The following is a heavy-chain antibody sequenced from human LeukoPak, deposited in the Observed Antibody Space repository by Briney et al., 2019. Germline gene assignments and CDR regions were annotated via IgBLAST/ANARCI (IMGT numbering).Heavy chain of an antibody. Sequence: GGSLRLSCAASGFIVSSNYMSWVRQAPGKGLEWVSAISGSGGSTYYADSVKGRFTITRDNSKNTLYLQMNSLRAEDTAVYYCAKVPLGYCSSTSCPDGAFDIWGQGTMVTVSS. V-gene: IGHV3-23*01. CDR2: ISGSGGST. J-gene: IGHJ3*02. D-gene: IGHD2-2*01. CDR1: GFIVSSNY. CDR3: AKVPLGYCSSTSCPDGAFDI.